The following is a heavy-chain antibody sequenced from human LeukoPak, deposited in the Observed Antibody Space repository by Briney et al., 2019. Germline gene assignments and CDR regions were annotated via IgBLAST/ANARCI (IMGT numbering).Heavy chain of an antibody. CDR2: ISSSSSYI. CDR3: AKDYGTTGTGGAWLDP. Sequence: GGSLRLSCAASGFTFSSYSMNWVRQAPGKGLEWVSSISSSSSYIYYADSVKGRFTISRDNAKNSLYLQMNSLRAEDTAVYYCAKDYGTTGTGGAWLDPWGQGTLVTVSS. J-gene: IGHJ5*02. CDR1: GFTFSSYS. V-gene: IGHV3-21*01. D-gene: IGHD1-1*01.